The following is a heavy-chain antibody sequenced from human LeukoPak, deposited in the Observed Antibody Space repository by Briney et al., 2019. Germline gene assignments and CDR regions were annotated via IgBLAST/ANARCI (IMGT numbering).Heavy chain of an antibody. CDR2: ISGSGGST. Sequence: GGSLRLSCAASGFTFSSYAMSWVRQAPGKGLEWVSAISGSGGSTYYADSVKGRFTISRDNSKNTLYLQPNSLRAEDTAVYYCATGGAYCSSTSCHPLWFDPWGQGTLVTVSS. CDR1: GFTFSSYA. V-gene: IGHV3-23*01. D-gene: IGHD2-2*01. J-gene: IGHJ5*02. CDR3: ATGGAYCSSTSCHPLWFDP.